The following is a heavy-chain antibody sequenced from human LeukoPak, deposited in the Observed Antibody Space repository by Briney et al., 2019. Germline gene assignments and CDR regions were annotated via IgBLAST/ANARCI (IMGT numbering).Heavy chain of an antibody. CDR3: ARQDYSSGWYGDFDY. V-gene: IGHV4-34*01. Sequence: SETLSLTCAVSGGSFSGYYWSWIRQPPGKGLEWIGEINHSGSTNYNPCLKSRVTTSVDTSKKQFSLKLSSVTAADTAVYYCARQDYSSGWYGDFDYWGQGTLVTVSS. J-gene: IGHJ4*02. CDR1: GGSFSGYY. D-gene: IGHD6-19*01. CDR2: INHSGST.